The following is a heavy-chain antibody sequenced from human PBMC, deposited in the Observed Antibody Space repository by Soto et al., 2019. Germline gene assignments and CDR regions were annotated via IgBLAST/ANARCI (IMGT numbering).Heavy chain of an antibody. CDR3: ARAVLLTLRVHYYYYMDV. D-gene: IGHD2-15*01. CDR2: TYYRSKWYN. J-gene: IGHJ6*03. V-gene: IGHV6-1*01. Sequence: PSQTLSLTCAISGDSVSSNSAAWNWIRQSPSRGLEWLGRTYYRSKWYNDYAVSVKSRITINPDTSKNQFSLQLNSVTPEDTAVYYCARAVLLTLRVHYYYYMDVWGKGTTVTVSS. CDR1: GDSVSSNSAA.